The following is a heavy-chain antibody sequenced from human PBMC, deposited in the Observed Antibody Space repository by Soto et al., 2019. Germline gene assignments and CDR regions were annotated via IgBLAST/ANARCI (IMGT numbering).Heavy chain of an antibody. CDR3: AGYTGGYSYGYDDY. D-gene: IGHD5-18*01. J-gene: IGHJ4*02. CDR2: ISGSGGST. V-gene: IGHV3-23*01. CDR1: GFTFSSYA. Sequence: PGGSLRLSCAASGFTFSSYAMSWVRQAPGKGLEWVSAISGSGGSTYYADSVKGRFTISRDNSKNTLYLQMNSLRAEDTAVYYCAGYTGGYSYGYDDYWGQGTLVTVSS.